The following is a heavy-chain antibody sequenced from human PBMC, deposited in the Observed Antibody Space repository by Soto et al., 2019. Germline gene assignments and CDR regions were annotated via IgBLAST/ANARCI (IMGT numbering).Heavy chain of an antibody. CDR3: ARDWYYGSGSYNGAFDI. CDR2: IYHSGST. J-gene: IGHJ3*02. Sequence: KTSETLSLTCAVSGGSISSSNWWSWVRQPPGKGLEWIGEIYHSGSTNYNPSLKSRVTISVDKSKNQFSLKLSSVTAADTAVYYCARDWYYGSGSYNGAFDIWGQGTMVTVSS. V-gene: IGHV4-4*02. CDR1: GGSISSSNW. D-gene: IGHD3-10*01.